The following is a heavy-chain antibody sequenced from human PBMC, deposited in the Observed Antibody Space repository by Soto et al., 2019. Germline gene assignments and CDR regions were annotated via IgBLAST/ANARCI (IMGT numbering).Heavy chain of an antibody. Sequence: QVHLVESGGGVVQPGRALRLSCTVSGFTFSDYGMHWVRRAPDKGLEWVAVISYDGKKKYVTDSVKGRFSISRDNFSNTLTLPMNNLRPKDTAVYYCAIAKRRWSGGNCHGRDNWGQGTLVTVS. CDR1: GFTFSDYG. J-gene: IGHJ4*02. D-gene: IGHD3-3*01. V-gene: IGHV3-30*19. CDR2: ISYDGKKK. CDR3: AIAKRRWSGGNCHGRDN.